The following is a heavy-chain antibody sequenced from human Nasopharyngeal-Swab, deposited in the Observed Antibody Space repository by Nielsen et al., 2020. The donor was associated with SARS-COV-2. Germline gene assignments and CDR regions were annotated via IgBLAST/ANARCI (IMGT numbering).Heavy chain of an antibody. CDR3: ARDVASGFGELFPLLRGLDI. J-gene: IGHJ6*02. CDR2: ISYDGNNK. V-gene: IGHV3-30-3*01. Sequence: GGSLRLSCAASGFTINSFAMHWVRQAAGNWLGWVAVISYDGNNKYYADSVKGRFTISRDNSKNTVYLQMNSLRPEDTAVYYCARDVASGFGELFPLLRGLDIWGHGTTVTVSS. CDR1: GFTINSFA. D-gene: IGHD3-10*01.